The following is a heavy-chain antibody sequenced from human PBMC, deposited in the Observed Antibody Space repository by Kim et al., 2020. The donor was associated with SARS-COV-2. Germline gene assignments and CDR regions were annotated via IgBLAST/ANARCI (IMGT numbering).Heavy chain of an antibody. CDR1: GFTFSIYW. CDR3: ARVSRYCSSTSCSDFDY. CDR2: IKQDGSEK. V-gene: IGHV3-7*03. J-gene: IGHJ4*02. Sequence: GGSLRLSCAASGFTFSIYWMSWVRQAPGKGLEWVANIKQDGSEKYYVDSVKGRFTISRDNAKNSLYLQMNSLRAEDTAVYYCARVSRYCSSTSCSDFDYWGQGTLVTVSS. D-gene: IGHD2-2*01.